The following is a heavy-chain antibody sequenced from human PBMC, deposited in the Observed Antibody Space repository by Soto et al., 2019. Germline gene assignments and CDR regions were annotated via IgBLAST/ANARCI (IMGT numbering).Heavy chain of an antibody. CDR1: GGSISSYY. J-gene: IGHJ3*02. Sequence: PSETLSLTCTVSGGSISSYYWSWIRQPPGKGLEWIGYIYYSGSTNYSPSLKSRVTISVDTSKNQFSLKLSSVTAADTAVYYCARRVSYSGYDLGAFDIWGQGTMVTVSS. CDR3: ARRVSYSGYDLGAFDI. V-gene: IGHV4-59*08. D-gene: IGHD5-12*01. CDR2: IYYSGST.